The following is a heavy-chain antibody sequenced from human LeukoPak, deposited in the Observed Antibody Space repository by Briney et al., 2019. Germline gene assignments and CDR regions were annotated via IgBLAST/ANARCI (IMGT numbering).Heavy chain of an antibody. Sequence: HSETLSLTCTVSGGSISTYYWSWIRKPPGKGLEWIGHIYNSGSTNYSPSLKSRVTISVDRSKNQFSLKLSSVTAADTAVYYCARDSSSWSPFDYWGQGTLVTVSS. V-gene: IGHV4-59*12. CDR1: GGSISTYY. CDR2: IYNSGST. J-gene: IGHJ4*02. CDR3: ARDSSSWSPFDY. D-gene: IGHD6-13*01.